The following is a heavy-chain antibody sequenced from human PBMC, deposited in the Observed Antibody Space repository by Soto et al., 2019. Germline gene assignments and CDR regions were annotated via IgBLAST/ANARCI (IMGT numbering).Heavy chain of an antibody. Sequence: ASVKVSCKASGFTFTGYYIHWVRQAPGQGPGWMGWIRSNGGDPKYSQKFQDRVTMTRDTSMNTVYMELSRLRSDDTAVYYCARDERSYGEPPFDYWGQGTLFTVSS. CDR3: ARDERSYGEPPFDY. J-gene: IGHJ4*02. D-gene: IGHD3-16*01. CDR1: GFTFTGYY. V-gene: IGHV1-2*02. CDR2: IRSNGGDP.